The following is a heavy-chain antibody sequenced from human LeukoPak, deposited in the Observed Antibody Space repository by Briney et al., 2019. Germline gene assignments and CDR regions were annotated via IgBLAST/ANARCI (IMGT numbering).Heavy chain of an antibody. CDR1: GGSISSSSYY. CDR2: SYYSGNT. CDR3: ARTAGVAVAGSRQYFDY. J-gene: IGHJ4*02. D-gene: IGHD6-19*01. Sequence: SETLSLTCSVSGGSISSSSYYWGWIRRPPGKGLEWIGSSYYSGNTYYNPSLKSRVTISVDTSKNEFSLKLRSVTAADTAVYYCARTAGVAVAGSRQYFDYWGLGTLVTVSS. V-gene: IGHV4-39*01.